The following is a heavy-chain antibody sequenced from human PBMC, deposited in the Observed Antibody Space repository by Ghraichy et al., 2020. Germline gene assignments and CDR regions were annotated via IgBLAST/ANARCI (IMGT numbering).Heavy chain of an antibody. D-gene: IGHD3-22*01. J-gene: IGHJ5*02. Sequence: SETLSLTCTVSGYSIRSGYYWGWIRQPPGKGLEWIGSIYHSGSTYYNPSLKSRVTISVDTSKNQFSLKLSSVTAADTAVYYCVRDRSLQGTYYYDSSGYYPFDPWGQGTLVTVSS. V-gene: IGHV4-38-2*02. CDR3: VRDRSLQGTYYYDSSGYYPFDP. CDR2: IYHSGST. CDR1: GYSIRSGYY.